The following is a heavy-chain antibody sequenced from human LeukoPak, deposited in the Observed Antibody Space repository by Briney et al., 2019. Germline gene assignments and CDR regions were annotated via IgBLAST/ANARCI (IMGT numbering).Heavy chain of an antibody. CDR2: VKQDGSEK. CDR3: ARVRKTSSAY. J-gene: IGHJ4*02. CDR1: GFTFNSYW. V-gene: IGHV3-7*01. Sequence: GGSLRLSCAASGFTFNSYWMNWVRQAPGKGLEWVANVKQDGSEKYYVDSVKGRFTISRDNAKNSLYLQINSLRAEDTAVYYCARVRKTSSAYWGQGTLVTVSS.